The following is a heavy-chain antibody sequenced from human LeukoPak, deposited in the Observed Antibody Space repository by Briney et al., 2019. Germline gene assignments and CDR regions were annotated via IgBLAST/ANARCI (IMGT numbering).Heavy chain of an antibody. CDR2: IYYSGST. J-gene: IGHJ4*02. V-gene: IGHV4-39*02. CDR1: GGSISSSSYY. Sequence: SETLSLTCTVSGGSISSSSYYWGWIRQPPGKGLEWIGSIYYSGSTYYNPSLKSQVTISVDTSKNQFSLKLSSVTAADTAVYYCARDPSSGYYLYFDYWGQGTLLTVSS. D-gene: IGHD3-22*01. CDR3: ARDPSSGYYLYFDY.